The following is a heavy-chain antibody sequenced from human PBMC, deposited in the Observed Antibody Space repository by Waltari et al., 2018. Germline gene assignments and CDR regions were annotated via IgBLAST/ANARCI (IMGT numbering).Heavy chain of an antibody. D-gene: IGHD3-22*01. J-gene: IGHJ4*02. V-gene: IGHV3-23*03. CDR1: VFSFSSYT. CDR2: IFHGGGDT. CDR3: AKGFDRASFDS. Sequence: EVQLLESGGSLVPTGGYLRLSCAASVFSFSSYTMNWVLPAPGKGLELVSIFHGGGDTDYADSVRGRFIISRDNSNNMLYLQMNSLRPEDSGVYYCAKGFDRASFDSWGQGALVTVSS.